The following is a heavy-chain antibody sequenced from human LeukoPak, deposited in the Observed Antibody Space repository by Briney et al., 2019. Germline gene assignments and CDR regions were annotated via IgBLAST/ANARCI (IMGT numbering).Heavy chain of an antibody. V-gene: IGHV3-23*01. J-gene: IGHJ4*02. Sequence: GGSLRLSCAASGFTFSTYAMSWVRQAPGKGLEWVSGISGSGISTYYADSVKGRFTISRDISRNTLYLQMNSLRAEDTAIYYCATGPQFPDYWGQGTLATVSS. CDR1: GFTFSTYA. CDR2: ISGSGIST. CDR3: ATGPQFPDY. D-gene: IGHD6-19*01.